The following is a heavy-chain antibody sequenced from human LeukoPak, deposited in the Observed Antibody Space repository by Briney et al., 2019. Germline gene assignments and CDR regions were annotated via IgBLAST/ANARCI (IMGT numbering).Heavy chain of an antibody. J-gene: IGHJ4*02. Sequence: SETLSLTCTVSGGSISSNNYYWGWIRQPPGKGLEWIGSIYYGGYTYYNPSLKSRVTISVDTSENQFSLKLSSVTAADTAIYYCQSRFLEWLLDYWGQGTLVTVSS. V-gene: IGHV4-39*01. CDR3: QSRFLEWLLDY. CDR2: IYYGGYT. CDR1: GGSISSNNYY. D-gene: IGHD3-3*01.